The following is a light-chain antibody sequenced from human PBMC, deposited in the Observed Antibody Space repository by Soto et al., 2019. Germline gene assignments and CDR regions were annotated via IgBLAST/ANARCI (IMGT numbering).Light chain of an antibody. CDR1: QSISSW. V-gene: IGKV1-5*01. Sequence: DIPMTQSPSTLSASVGDRVTITCRASQSISSWLAWYQQKPGKAPKLLIYDASSLESGVPSRFSGSGSGTEFTLPISRLEPYDFATYYCQQYNSYSPWTFGQGTKVEIK. J-gene: IGKJ1*01. CDR2: DAS. CDR3: QQYNSYSPWT.